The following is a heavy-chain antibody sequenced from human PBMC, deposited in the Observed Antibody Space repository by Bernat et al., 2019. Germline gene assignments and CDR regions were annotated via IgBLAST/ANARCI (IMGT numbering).Heavy chain of an antibody. Sequence: QVQLVESGGGVVQPGRSLRLSCAASGFTFSSYGMHWVRQAPGKGLEWVALIWYDGKNKYYADSVKGRFTISRDNSKNTLYLQMNSLRAEDTAVYYCAYYRGRLVKDYYGRSGHSSDAFDLWGQGTMVTVSS. D-gene: IGHD3-10*01. CDR2: IWYDGKNK. CDR3: AYYRGRLVKDYYGRSGHSSDAFDL. CDR1: GFTFSSYG. J-gene: IGHJ3*01. V-gene: IGHV3-33*01.